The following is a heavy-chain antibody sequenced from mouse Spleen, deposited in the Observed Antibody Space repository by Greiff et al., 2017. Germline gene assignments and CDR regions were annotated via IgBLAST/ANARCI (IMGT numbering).Heavy chain of an antibody. Sequence: VQLQQSGAELVKPGASVKISCKASGYAFSSYWMNWVKQRPGKGLEWIGQIYPGDGDTNYNGKFKGKATLTADKSSSTAYMQLSSLTSEDSAVYFCARDGYDYEFLMDYWGQGTSVTVSS. CDR2: IYPGDGDT. J-gene: IGHJ4*01. CDR1: GYAFSSYW. CDR3: ARDGYDYEFLMDY. V-gene: IGHV1-80*01. D-gene: IGHD2-4*01.